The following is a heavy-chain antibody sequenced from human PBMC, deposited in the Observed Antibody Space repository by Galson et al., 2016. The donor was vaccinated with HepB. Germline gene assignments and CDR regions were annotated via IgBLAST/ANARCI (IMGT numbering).Heavy chain of an antibody. Sequence: SLRLSCAASGFTFSDWDLHWVRQAPGKGLDWVAVISKTGDTTFYGDSVKGRFTISRDNSKNTVDLQIHSLRSEDAAVYVCARDFKLEAPDYMDVWGKGTTVTVS. V-gene: IGHV3-30-3*01. D-gene: IGHD1-1*01. CDR1: GFTFSDWD. CDR3: ARDFKLEAPDYMDV. J-gene: IGHJ6*03. CDR2: ISKTGDTT.